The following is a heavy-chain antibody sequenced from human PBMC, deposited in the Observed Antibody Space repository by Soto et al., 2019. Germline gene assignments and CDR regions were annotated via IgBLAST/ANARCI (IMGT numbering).Heavy chain of an antibody. J-gene: IGHJ4*02. Sequence: GGSLRLSCAASGFTFSTYTMNWVRQAPGKGLEWVSSISRTRTYTYYADSVKGRFTISRDDANNSLYLQMHSLRAEDTAVYYCVRAANDLNYFDYWGQGALVTVSS. V-gene: IGHV3-21*01. CDR3: VRAANDLNYFDY. CDR1: GFTFSTYT. CDR2: ISRTRTYT.